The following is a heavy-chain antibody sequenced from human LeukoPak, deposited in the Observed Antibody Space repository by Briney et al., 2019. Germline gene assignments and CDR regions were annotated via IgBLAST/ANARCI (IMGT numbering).Heavy chain of an antibody. CDR2: IYFGRGA. CDR3: ARSQLEREWEFYYFDY. D-gene: IGHD1-1*01. Sequence: SETLSLTCTISGGSITSNDYYWGWIRQPPGKGLEYIGSIYFGRGAYYNPSLKSRVTISLDTSKNQFSLKLSSVTAADTAVYYCARSQLEREWEFYYFDYWGQGTLVTVSS. J-gene: IGHJ4*02. V-gene: IGHV4-39*07. CDR1: GGSITSNDYY.